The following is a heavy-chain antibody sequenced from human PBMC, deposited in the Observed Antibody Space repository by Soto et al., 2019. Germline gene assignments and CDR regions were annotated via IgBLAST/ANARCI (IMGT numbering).Heavy chain of an antibody. D-gene: IGHD4-17*01. CDR3: AKVRTYDYGGSLVDY. CDR2: ISYDGSNK. J-gene: IGHJ4*02. V-gene: IGHV3-30*18. CDR1: GFTFSSYG. Sequence: QVQLVESGGGVVQPGRSLRLSCAASGFTFSSYGMHWVRQAPGKGLEWVAVISYDGSNKYYADSVKSRFTISRDNSKNTLYLQMNSLRAEATAVYYCAKVRTYDYGGSLVDYWGQGTLVTVSS.